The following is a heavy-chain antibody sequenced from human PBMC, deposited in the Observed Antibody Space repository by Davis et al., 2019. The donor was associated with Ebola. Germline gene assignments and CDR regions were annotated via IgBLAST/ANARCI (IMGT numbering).Heavy chain of an antibody. V-gene: IGHV4-30-2*03. J-gene: IGHJ6*02. CDR1: AGSITSAGYS. CDR3: ARDTRNYYDSSGYYYYYYYGMDV. Sequence: MPSETLSLTCAVSAGSITSAGYSWSWIRQQPGKGLDWIGSIYYSGSTYYNPSLKSRVTISVDTSKNQFSLKLSSVTAADTAVYYCARDTRNYYDSSGYYYYYYYGMDVWGQGTTVTVSS. D-gene: IGHD3-22*01. CDR2: IYYSGST.